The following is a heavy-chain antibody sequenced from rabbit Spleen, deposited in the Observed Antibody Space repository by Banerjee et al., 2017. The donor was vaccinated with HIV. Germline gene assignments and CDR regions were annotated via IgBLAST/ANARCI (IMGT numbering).Heavy chain of an antibody. Sequence: QEQLVESGGGLVQPEGSLTLTCTASGFTLSTYYRCWVRQAPGKGLEWSACIYTSSGETWYASWATGRFTITRSTSLNTVTLQMTSLTVADTATYFCARWPDGGRRFDLWGQGTLVTVS. CDR1: GFTLSTYY. CDR3: ARWPDGGRRFDL. J-gene: IGHJ4*01. CDR2: IYTSSGET. V-gene: IGHV1S47*01. D-gene: IGHD2-1*01.